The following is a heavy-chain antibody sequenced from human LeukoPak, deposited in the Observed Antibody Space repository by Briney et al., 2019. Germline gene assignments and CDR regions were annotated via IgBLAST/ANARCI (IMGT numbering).Heavy chain of an antibody. J-gene: IGHJ5*02. CDR3: ARLGDYSSGWQYNWFDP. CDR2: XXXIFGTA. Sequence: QAPGQGLXXXXXXXXIFGTANYAQKFQGRVTITADESTSTAYMELSSLRSEDTAVYYCARLGDYSSGWQYNWFDPWGQGTLVTVSS. V-gene: IGHV1-69*01. D-gene: IGHD6-19*01.